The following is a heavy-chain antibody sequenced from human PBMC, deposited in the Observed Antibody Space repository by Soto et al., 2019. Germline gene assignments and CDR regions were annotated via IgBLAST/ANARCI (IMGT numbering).Heavy chain of an antibody. D-gene: IGHD4-17*01. Sequence: GGSLRLSCAASGFTFSSYSMNWVRQAPGKGLEWVSYISNTGSIIYYADSVKGRFTISRDNAKNSLYLQMNSLRAEDTAVYYCATLPTVITGWLDPWGQGTLVTVSS. V-gene: IGHV3-48*01. CDR3: ATLPTVITGWLDP. J-gene: IGHJ5*02. CDR2: ISNTGSII. CDR1: GFTFSSYS.